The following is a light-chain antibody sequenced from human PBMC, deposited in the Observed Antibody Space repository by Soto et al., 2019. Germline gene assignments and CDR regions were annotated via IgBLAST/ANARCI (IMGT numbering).Light chain of an antibody. J-gene: IGKJ2*01. CDR1: QSVSSN. Sequence: EIVMTQSPATLSVSPGERATLSCRASQSVSSNLAWYQQKPGQAPMLLIYGASTRATGIPARLSGSGSGTEFTLTISSLQSEDFAVYYCKKYNKWLLYTFGPGTKLEIK. CDR2: GAS. CDR3: KKYNKWLLYT. V-gene: IGKV3-15*01.